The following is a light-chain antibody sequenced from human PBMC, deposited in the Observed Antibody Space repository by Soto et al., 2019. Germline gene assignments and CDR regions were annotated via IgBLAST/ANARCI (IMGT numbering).Light chain of an antibody. Sequence: LTQPHSVSESPGKTVTISSTRSSGSIASNYVQWYQQRPGCAPTTMIYEDNRRPSGVPDRFSGSIDSSSNSASLTVSGLKTEDEADYYCHSYDPNNWVFGGGTKLTVL. CDR2: EDN. CDR3: HSYDPNNWV. V-gene: IGLV6-57*03. J-gene: IGLJ3*02. CDR1: SGSIASNY.